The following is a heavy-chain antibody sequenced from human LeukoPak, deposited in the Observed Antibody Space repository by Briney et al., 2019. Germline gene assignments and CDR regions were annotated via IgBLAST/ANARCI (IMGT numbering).Heavy chain of an antibody. D-gene: IGHD3-22*01. V-gene: IGHV3-23*01. Sequence: PGGSLRLSCAASGFTFSSYAMNWVRQAPGKGLEWISSISGSGDNTYYADSVKGRFTISRDNSKNTLYLQMNSLRAEDTAVYYRAREVTVIAVVPLTTGAFDIWGQGTMITVST. CDR1: GFTFSSYA. CDR2: ISGSGDNT. CDR3: AREVTVIAVVPLTTGAFDI. J-gene: IGHJ3*02.